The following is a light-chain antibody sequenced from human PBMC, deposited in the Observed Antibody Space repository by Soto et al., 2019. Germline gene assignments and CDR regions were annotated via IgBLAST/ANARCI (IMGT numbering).Light chain of an antibody. CDR3: SSYTSSSTRV. CDR2: EVS. CDR1: SSDVGGYNY. J-gene: IGLJ2*01. V-gene: IGLV2-14*01. Sequence: QSALTQPASVSGFPGQSITISCTGTSSDVGGYNYVSWYQQHPGKAPKLMIYEVSKRPSGVSNRFSGSKSGNTASLTISGLQAEDEADYYCSSYTSSSTRVFGGGTKLTVL.